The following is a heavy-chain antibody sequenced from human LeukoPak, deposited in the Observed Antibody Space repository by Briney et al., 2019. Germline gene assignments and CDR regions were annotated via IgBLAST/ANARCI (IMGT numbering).Heavy chain of an antibody. V-gene: IGHV3-23*01. CDR2: ISGSGGST. Sequence: PGGSLRLSCAASGFTFSSYAMSWVRQAPGKGLEWVSAISGSGGSTYYADSVKGRFTISRDNSKNTLYLQMNSLRAEDTAVYYCARHRRHRYYDISYYFDYWGQGTLVTVSS. CDR3: ARHRRHRYYDISYYFDY. J-gene: IGHJ4*02. CDR1: GFTFSSYA. D-gene: IGHD3-9*01.